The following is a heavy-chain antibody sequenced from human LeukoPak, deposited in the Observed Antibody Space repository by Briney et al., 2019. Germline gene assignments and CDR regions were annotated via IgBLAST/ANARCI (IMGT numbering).Heavy chain of an antibody. CDR2: IYWDDDA. CDR1: GFSLNTRDLG. D-gene: IGHD1-26*01. J-gene: IGHJ4*02. CDR3: ARERIVAASQVFDY. V-gene: IGHV2-5*02. Sequence: SGPTLVKPTQTLTLTCTFSGFSLNTRDLGVGWIRQPPGKAPEWLAVIYWDDDARYRPSPKTRLTITKDTSKNQVVLTMTDMAPVDTATFYCARERIVAASQVFDYWGQGTPVSVSS.